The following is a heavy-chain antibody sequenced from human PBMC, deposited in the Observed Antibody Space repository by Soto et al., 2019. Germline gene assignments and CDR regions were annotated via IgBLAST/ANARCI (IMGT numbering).Heavy chain of an antibody. D-gene: IGHD3-22*01. V-gene: IGHV1-69*12. CDR3: ARDLISSGYYYGSDY. CDR1: GGTFSSYA. Sequence: QVQLVQSGAEVKKPGSSVKVSCKASGGTFSSYAISWVRQAPEQGLEWMGGIIPIFGTANYAQKFQGRVTITADESTSTAYMELSSLRSEDTAVYYCARDLISSGYYYGSDYWGQGTLVTVSS. J-gene: IGHJ4*02. CDR2: IIPIFGTA.